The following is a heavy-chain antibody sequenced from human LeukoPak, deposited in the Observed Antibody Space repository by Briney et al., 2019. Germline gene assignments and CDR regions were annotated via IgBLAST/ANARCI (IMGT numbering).Heavy chain of an antibody. CDR2: ISGHGGST. CDR1: GFTFSAYA. V-gene: IGHV3-23*01. D-gene: IGHD1-26*01. Sequence: GGSLRLSCAASGFTFSAYAMTWVRQAPGKGLEWVSGISGHGGSTFYANSVKGRFTISRDNSKNTLYLQMNSLRAEDTAVYYCAKEVEPRDNWGQGTLVTVSS. CDR3: AKEVEPRDN. J-gene: IGHJ4*02.